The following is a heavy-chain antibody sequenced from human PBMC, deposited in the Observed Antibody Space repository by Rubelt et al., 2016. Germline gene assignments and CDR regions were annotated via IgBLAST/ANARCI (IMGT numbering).Heavy chain of an antibody. J-gene: IGHJ6*02. V-gene: IGHV4-34*01. D-gene: IGHD3-22*01. CDR1: GGSFSGYY. CDR2: INHSGST. CDR3: ARVLLNSSGFNYYGMDV. Sequence: QVQLQQWGAGLLKPSETLSLTCAVYGGSFSGYYWSWIRQPPGKGLEWIGEINHSGSTNYNPSLKSRVTISVDTSKNQFSLKLSSVTAADTAVYYCARVLLNSSGFNYYGMDVWGQGTTVTVSS.